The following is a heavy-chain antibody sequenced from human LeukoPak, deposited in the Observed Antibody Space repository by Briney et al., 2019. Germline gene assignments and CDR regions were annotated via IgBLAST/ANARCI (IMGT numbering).Heavy chain of an antibody. J-gene: IGHJ3*02. CDR1: GGSMSSYY. CDR3: ARGLFWSGYYAFDI. D-gene: IGHD3-3*01. CDR2: IYYSGST. V-gene: IGHV4-59*01. Sequence: SQTLSLTCTVSGGSMSSYYWSWIRQPLGKGLEWIGYIYYSGSTNYNPSLKSRVTISVDTSKNQFSLKLSSVTAADTAVYYCARGLFWSGYYAFDIWGQGTMVTVSS.